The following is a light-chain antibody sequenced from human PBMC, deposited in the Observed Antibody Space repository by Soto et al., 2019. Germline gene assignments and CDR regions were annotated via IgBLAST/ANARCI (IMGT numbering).Light chain of an antibody. J-gene: IGLJ3*02. CDR2: EVS. CDR1: SSDIGAYNY. Sequence: QSALTQPPSASGSPGQSVTISCTGTSSDIGAYNYVSWYQQHPGKAPKLMIHEVSKRPSGVPDRFSGSKSGNTASLTVSGLQAEDEADYYCSSYAGRNDRGVFGGGTQLTVL. V-gene: IGLV2-8*01. CDR3: SSYAGRNDRGV.